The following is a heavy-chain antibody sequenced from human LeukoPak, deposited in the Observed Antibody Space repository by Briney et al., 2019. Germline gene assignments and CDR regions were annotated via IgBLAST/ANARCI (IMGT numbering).Heavy chain of an antibody. J-gene: IGHJ4*02. V-gene: IGHV3-33*01. Sequence: GGSLRLSCAASGFTFSSYGMHWVRQAPGKGLEWVAVIWYDGSNKYYADSVKGRFTISRDNSKNTLYLQMNSLRAEDTAVYYSARTGNALPHFDYWGQGTLVTVSS. CDR2: IWYDGSNK. D-gene: IGHD1-1*01. CDR3: ARTGNALPHFDY. CDR1: GFTFSSYG.